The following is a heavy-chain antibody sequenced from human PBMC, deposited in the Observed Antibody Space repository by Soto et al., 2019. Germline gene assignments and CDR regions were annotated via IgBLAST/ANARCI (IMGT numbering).Heavy chain of an antibody. D-gene: IGHD2-15*01. V-gene: IGHV1-46*03. Sequence: GASVKVSCKASGYTFTSYYMHWVRQAPGQGLEWMGIINPSGGSTSYAQKFQGRVTMTRDTSTSTVYMELSSLRSEDTAVYYCARGEEVAAQDYYYYMGVWGKGTTVTVSS. CDR1: GYTFTSYY. J-gene: IGHJ6*03. CDR2: INPSGGST. CDR3: ARGEEVAAQDYYYYMGV.